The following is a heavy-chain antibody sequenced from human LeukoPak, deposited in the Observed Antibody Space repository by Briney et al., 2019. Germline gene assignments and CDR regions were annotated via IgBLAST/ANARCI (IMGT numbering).Heavy chain of an antibody. V-gene: IGHV4-61*01. Sequence: PSETLSLTCTVSGGSISSSSYYWSWIRQPPGKGLEWIGYIYYSGSTNYNPSLKSRVTISVDTSKNQFSLKLSSVTAADTAVYYCARDLSRSINYHPRRDPAPYMDVWGKGTTVTVSS. D-gene: IGHD1-14*01. CDR3: ARDLSRSINYHPRRDPAPYMDV. CDR2: IYYSGST. J-gene: IGHJ6*03. CDR1: GGSISSSSYY.